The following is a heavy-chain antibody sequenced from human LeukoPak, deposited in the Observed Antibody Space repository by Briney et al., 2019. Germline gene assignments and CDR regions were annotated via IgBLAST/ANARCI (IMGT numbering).Heavy chain of an antibody. D-gene: IGHD4-17*01. CDR1: GITFNTYT. CDR2: ISSVSSYI. V-gene: IGHV3-21*01. Sequence: PGGSLRLSCAASGITFNTYTMNWVRQSPGKGLDGVSSISSVSSYIYYADAVHGRFTVSRANATYSLYLQMNSLRAEDTAVYYCVRGSDGAYAYWGQGSLVTVSS. CDR3: VRGSDGAYAY. J-gene: IGHJ4*02.